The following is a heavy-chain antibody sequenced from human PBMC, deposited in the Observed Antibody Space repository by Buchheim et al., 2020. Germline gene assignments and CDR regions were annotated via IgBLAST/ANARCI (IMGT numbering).Heavy chain of an antibody. Sequence: EVQLLESGGGLVQPGGSLRLSCAASGFSFSTYPMAWVRQAPGKGLEWVSATSGSDGATYYADSVKGRFTISRDNSKNTLSLQMNSLRAEDTDVYYCAKSIVGPAAYNGVFDHWGQGAL. CDR1: GFSFSTYP. CDR3: AKSIVGPAAYNGVFDH. D-gene: IGHD2-2*01. CDR2: TSGSDGAT. V-gene: IGHV3-23*01. J-gene: IGHJ4*02.